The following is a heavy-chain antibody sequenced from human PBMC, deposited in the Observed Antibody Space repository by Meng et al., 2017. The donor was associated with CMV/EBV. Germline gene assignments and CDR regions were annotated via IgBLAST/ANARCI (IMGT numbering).Heavy chain of an antibody. CDR3: ARDSRDYDFWSGRRRYYYYGMDV. J-gene: IGHJ6*02. V-gene: IGHV3-9*01. CDR2: ISWNSGSI. D-gene: IGHD3-3*01. CDR1: GFTFDDYA. Sequence: GGSLRLSCAASGFTFDDYAMHWVRQAPGKGLEWVSGISWNSGSIGYADSVKGRFTISRDNAKNSLYLQMNSLRAEDTAVYYCARDSRDYDFWSGRRRYYYYGMDVWGQGTTVTVSS.